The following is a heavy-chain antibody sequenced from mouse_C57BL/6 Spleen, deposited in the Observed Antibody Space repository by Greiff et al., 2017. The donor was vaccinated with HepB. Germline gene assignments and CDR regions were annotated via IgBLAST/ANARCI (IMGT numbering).Heavy chain of an antibody. V-gene: IGHV5-6*02. CDR1: GFTFSSYG. D-gene: IGHD1-1*01. CDR2: ISSGGSYT. J-gene: IGHJ1*03. Sequence: EVMLVESGGDLVKPGGPLKLSCAASGFTFSSYGMSWVRQTPDKRLEWVATISSGGSYTYYPDSVKGRFTISRDNAKNTLYLQMSSLKSEDTAMYYCARPFYYYGSSFYWYFDVWGTGTTVTVSS. CDR3: ARPFYYYGSSFYWYFDV.